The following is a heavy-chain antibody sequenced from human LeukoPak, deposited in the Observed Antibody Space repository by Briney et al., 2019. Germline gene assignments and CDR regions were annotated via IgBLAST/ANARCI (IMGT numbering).Heavy chain of an antibody. Sequence: ASVKVSCKASGYTFTSYYMHWVRQAPGQGLEWMGIINPSDGGTSYVQKFQGRVTMTTDTSTGTVHMELSSLRSEDTAVYYCARDRDTPMTHHYCMDVWGQGTTVTVSS. CDR3: ARDRDTPMTHHYCMDV. CDR2: INPSDGGT. CDR1: GYTFTSYY. D-gene: IGHD5-18*01. J-gene: IGHJ6*02. V-gene: IGHV1-46*01.